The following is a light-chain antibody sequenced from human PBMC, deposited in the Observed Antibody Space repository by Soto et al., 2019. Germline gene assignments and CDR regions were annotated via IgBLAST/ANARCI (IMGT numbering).Light chain of an antibody. Sequence: QLTQSPSYLSASVGDRVTITCRASQGISSNLGWYQQKPGKAPKRLIYAASSLPSGVPSRFSGSGSGTEFTLTISSLRPEDFATYYCLQHNSFPLTFGGGTKV. V-gene: IGKV1-17*01. CDR2: AAS. J-gene: IGKJ4*01. CDR1: QGISSN. CDR3: LQHNSFPLT.